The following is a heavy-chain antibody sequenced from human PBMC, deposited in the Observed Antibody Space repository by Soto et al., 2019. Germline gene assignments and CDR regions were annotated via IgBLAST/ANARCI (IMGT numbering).Heavy chain of an antibody. CDR1: GYSINSGFY. CDR3: AKGTHYYKNIDYLDS. J-gene: IGHJ4*02. D-gene: IGHD3-22*01. CDR2: VFHSGTT. Sequence: SETLSLTCAVSGYSINSGFYWGWIRQPPGKGLEWIGSVFHSGTTYYTPSLRSRVSISVDTSKNQFSLDLRSVTAADTAVYYCAKGTHYYKNIDYLDSWGPGTIVTV. V-gene: IGHV4-38-2*01.